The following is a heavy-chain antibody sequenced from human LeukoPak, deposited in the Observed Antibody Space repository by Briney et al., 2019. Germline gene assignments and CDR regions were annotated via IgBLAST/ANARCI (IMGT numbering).Heavy chain of an antibody. J-gene: IGHJ4*02. V-gene: IGHV3-30-3*01. CDR1: GFTFRNYV. CDR2: TSSDLNVK. D-gene: IGHD3-10*01. CDR3: AREGYYGSGSPPSLYFDY. Sequence: GGSLRLSCAASGFTFRNYVIHWVRQALGKGLEWVAVTSSDLNVKLCADSVKGRFTISRDNSRSTLYLQMNSLRPEDTAIYYCAREGYYGSGSPPSLYFDYWGQGTLVTVSS.